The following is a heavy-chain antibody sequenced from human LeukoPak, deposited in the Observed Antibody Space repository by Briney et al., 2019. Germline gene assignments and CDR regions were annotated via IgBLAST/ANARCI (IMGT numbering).Heavy chain of an antibody. Sequence: SETLSLTCTVSSGDINNCYWSWVRQPPGKGLEWIGYIYYRGSTKYNPSLKSRVTISIDTSNDQVSLRLISVTDADTAVYYCARSESGVQYFQHYFYIDAWGKGTTVTVSS. CDR2: IYYRGST. CDR1: SGDINNCY. D-gene: IGHD2-2*01. J-gene: IGHJ6*03. V-gene: IGHV4-59*01. CDR3: ARSESGVQYFQHYFYIDA.